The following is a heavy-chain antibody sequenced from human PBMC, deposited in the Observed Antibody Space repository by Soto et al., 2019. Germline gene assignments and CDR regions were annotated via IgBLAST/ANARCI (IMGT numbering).Heavy chain of an antibody. CDR1: GGTFNSYA. CDR3: ASIKDTDYYYGMDV. Sequence: SVKVSWKASGGTFNSYAISWVRQAPGQGLEWMGGIIPIFGTANYAQKFQGRVTITADESTSTAYMELRSLRSEDTAVYYCASIKDTDYYYGMDVWGQGTTVTVSS. J-gene: IGHJ6*02. V-gene: IGHV1-69*13. CDR2: IIPIFGTA.